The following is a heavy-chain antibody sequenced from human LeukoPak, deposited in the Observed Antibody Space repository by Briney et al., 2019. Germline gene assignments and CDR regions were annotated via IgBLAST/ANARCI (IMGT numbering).Heavy chain of an antibody. V-gene: IGHV4-31*03. J-gene: IGHJ4*02. CDR2: IYYSGST. CDR1: DGSISSGGYY. D-gene: IGHD5-12*01. Sequence: PSQTLSLTCTVSDGSISSGGYYWSWIRQHPGKGLEWIGYIYYSGSTYYNPSLKSRVTISVDTSKNQFSLKLSSVSAADTAVYYCAREKGRYSGYDSAYYFDYWGQGTLVTVSS. CDR3: AREKGRYSGYDSAYYFDY.